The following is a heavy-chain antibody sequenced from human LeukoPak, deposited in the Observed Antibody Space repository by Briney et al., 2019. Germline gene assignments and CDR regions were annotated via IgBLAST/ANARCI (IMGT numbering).Heavy chain of an antibody. CDR1: GGSISNSGYY. CDR3: ARIGGSFAY. CDR2: ILSSGTT. Sequence: SETLSLTCTVSGGSISNSGYYWSWIRQHPAEGLEWIGYILSSGTTYYNPSLKSRVTISVDTSKNQFSLKLNSGTAADTAVYYCARIGGSFAYWGQGTLVTVSS. V-gene: IGHV4-31*03. J-gene: IGHJ4*02. D-gene: IGHD1-26*01.